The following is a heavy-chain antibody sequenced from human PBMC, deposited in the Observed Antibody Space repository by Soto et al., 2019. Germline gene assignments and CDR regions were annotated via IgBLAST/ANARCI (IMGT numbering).Heavy chain of an antibody. CDR1: GGSFSGYY. J-gene: IGHJ6*03. V-gene: IGHV4-34*01. Sequence: SETLSLTCAVYGGSFSGYYWSWIRQPPGKGLEWIGEINHSGSTNYNPSLKSRVTISVDTSKNQFSLKLSSVTAADTAVYYCARSYSSSFRAYYYYYMDVWGKGTTVTVSS. CDR3: ARSYSSSFRAYYYYYMDV. CDR2: INHSGST. D-gene: IGHD6-6*01.